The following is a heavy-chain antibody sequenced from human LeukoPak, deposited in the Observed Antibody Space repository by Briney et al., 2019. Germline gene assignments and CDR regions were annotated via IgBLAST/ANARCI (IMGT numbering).Heavy chain of an antibody. D-gene: IGHD3-10*01. Sequence: SVKVSCKASGGTFISYTISWVRQAPGQGLEWMGRIIPILGIANYAQKFQGRVTITADKSTSTAYMELSSLRSEDTAVYYCASGYYGSGSYYNSYLGARGSDYWGQGTLVTVSS. CDR3: ASGYYGSGSYYNSYLGARGSDY. CDR1: GGTFISYT. J-gene: IGHJ4*02. V-gene: IGHV1-69*02. CDR2: IIPILGIA.